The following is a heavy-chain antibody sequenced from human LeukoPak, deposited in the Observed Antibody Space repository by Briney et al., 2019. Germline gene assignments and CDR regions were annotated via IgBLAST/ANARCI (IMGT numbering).Heavy chain of an antibody. CDR2: IRYDGSNK. CDR1: GFTFSSYG. Sequence: GGSLRLSCAASGFTFSSYGMHWVRQAPGKGLEWVAFIRYDGSNKYYADSVKGRFTISRDNSKNTLYLQMNSLRAEDTAVYYCAKDAHRLVYAIGPDYWGQGTLVTVSS. J-gene: IGHJ4*02. V-gene: IGHV3-30*02. D-gene: IGHD2-8*01. CDR3: AKDAHRLVYAIGPDY.